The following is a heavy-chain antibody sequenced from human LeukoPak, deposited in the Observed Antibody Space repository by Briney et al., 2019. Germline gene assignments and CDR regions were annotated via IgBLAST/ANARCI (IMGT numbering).Heavy chain of an antibody. Sequence: SETLSLTCTVSGGSISSTSFWGWIRRPPGKGLEWIGNIYANGETHYSPSLRSRVTISVDTSKNQFSLKMNSMTAADTALYYCARQGSGFRLDYWGPGMLVTVSS. CDR3: ARQGSGFRLDY. V-gene: IGHV4-39*01. CDR2: IYANGET. J-gene: IGHJ4*02. D-gene: IGHD6-19*01. CDR1: GGSISSTSF.